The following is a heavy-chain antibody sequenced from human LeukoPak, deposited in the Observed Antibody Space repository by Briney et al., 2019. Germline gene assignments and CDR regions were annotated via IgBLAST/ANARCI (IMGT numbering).Heavy chain of an antibody. D-gene: IGHD4-17*01. CDR1: GFTFDDYA. Sequence: GGSLRLPCAASGFTFDDYAMHWVRQAPGKGLEWVSGISWNSGSIGYADSVKGRFTISRDNAKNSLYLQMNSLRAEDMALYYCAKENGDYVGFDYWGQGTLVTVSS. J-gene: IGHJ4*02. CDR3: AKENGDYVGFDY. V-gene: IGHV3-9*03. CDR2: ISWNSGSI.